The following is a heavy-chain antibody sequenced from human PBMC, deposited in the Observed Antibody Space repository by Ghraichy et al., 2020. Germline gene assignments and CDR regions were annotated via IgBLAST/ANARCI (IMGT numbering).Heavy chain of an antibody. CDR3: ARGVGYCSGGSCSYSFYYGMDV. Sequence: SETLSLTCTVSGGSISSYYWSWIRQPPGKGLEWIGYIYYSGSTNYNPSLKSRVNISVDTSKNQFSLKLSSVTAADTAVYYGARGVGYCSGGSCSYSFYYGMDVWGQGTTVTVSS. V-gene: IGHV4-59*01. CDR2: IYYSGST. CDR1: GGSISSYY. D-gene: IGHD2-15*01. J-gene: IGHJ6*02.